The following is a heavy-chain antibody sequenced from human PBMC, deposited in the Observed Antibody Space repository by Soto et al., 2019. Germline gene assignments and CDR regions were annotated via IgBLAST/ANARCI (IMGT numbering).Heavy chain of an antibody. Sequence: QITLKESGPTLVKPTQTLTLTCTFSGFSLTTSGVGVGWIRQPPGKALEWLALIYWDDDKRYSPSLKNRLTINKDTSRNQVALTLIDLDPVDTATYYCAHKSLVPFGMDVWGQGTTVTVAS. V-gene: IGHV2-5*02. J-gene: IGHJ6*02. CDR3: AHKSLVPFGMDV. CDR2: IYWDDDK. CDR1: GFSLTTSGVG. D-gene: IGHD3-10*01.